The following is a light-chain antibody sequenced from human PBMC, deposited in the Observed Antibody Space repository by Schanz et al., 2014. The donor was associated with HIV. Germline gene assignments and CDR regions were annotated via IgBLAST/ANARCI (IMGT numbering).Light chain of an antibody. J-gene: IGKJ5*01. Sequence: EIVMTQSPATLYVSPGEGATLSCRASQSISNNLAWYQQKPGQAPRLLIYGASTRVTGIPDRFSGSGSGTDFTLTISSLQPEDFASYYCLQHNTYPLSFGQGTRLDIK. CDR2: GAS. CDR1: QSISNN. V-gene: IGKV3D-15*01. CDR3: LQHNTYPLS.